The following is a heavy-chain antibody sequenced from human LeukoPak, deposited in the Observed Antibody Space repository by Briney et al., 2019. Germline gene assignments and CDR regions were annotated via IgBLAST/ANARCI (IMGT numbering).Heavy chain of an antibody. V-gene: IGHV3-23*01. CDR1: GFPFSSYA. CDR3: AKSDYYDESGHPSSFEY. CDR2: VSGSGDTT. Sequence: PGESLRLSCAASGFPFSSYAMSWVRQPPGKWLEWVSGVSGSGDTTYYADSVKGRFTISRDNSKNTLYLQMNSPRAEDAAVYYCAKSDYYDESGHPSSFEYWGQGTLVTVSS. J-gene: IGHJ4*02. D-gene: IGHD3-16*01.